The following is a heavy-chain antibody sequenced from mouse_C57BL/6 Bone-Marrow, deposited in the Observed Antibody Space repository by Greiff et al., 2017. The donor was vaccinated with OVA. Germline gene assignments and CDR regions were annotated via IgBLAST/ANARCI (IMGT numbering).Heavy chain of an antibody. J-gene: IGHJ4*01. D-gene: IGHD5-2*01. CDR2: IYPGDGDT. V-gene: IGHV1-82*01. CDR1: GYAFSSSW. CDR3: AREGVNTNAMDY. Sequence: VKLMESGPELVKPGASVKIPCKASGYAFSSSWMNWVKQRHGKGLEWIGRIYPGDGDTNYNGKFKGKATLTADKSSSTAYMQRSSLTSEDSAVYVCAREGVNTNAMDYWGQGTSVTVSS.